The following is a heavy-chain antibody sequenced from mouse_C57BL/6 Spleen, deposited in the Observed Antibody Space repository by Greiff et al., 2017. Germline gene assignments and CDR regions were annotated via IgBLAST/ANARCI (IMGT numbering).Heavy chain of an antibody. CDR2: IRSKSNNYAT. Sequence: EVKLMESGGGLVQPKGSLKLSCAASGFSFNTYAMNWVRQAPGKGFEWVARIRSKSNNYATYYADSVKDRFTISRVDSESMLYLQMNNLKTEDTAMYYCVRESDFYYFDYWGQGTTLTVSS. CDR1: GFSFNTYA. V-gene: IGHV10-1*01. J-gene: IGHJ2*01. D-gene: IGHD2-4*01. CDR3: VRESDFYYFDY.